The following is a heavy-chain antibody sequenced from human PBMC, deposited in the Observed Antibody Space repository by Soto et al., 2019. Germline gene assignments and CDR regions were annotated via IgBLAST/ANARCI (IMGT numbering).Heavy chain of an antibody. CDR2: IKSKTDGGTT. Sequence: GGSLRLSCAASGFTFSNAWMSWVRQAPGKGLEWVGRIKSKTDGGTTDYAATVKGRFTISRDDSKNTLYLQMNSLKTEDTAVYYCTTDALYCSSTSCYAHREKQYYYYYYMDVWGKGTTVTVSS. CDR3: TTDALYCSSTSCYAHREKQYYYYYYMDV. CDR1: GFTFSNAW. V-gene: IGHV3-15*01. J-gene: IGHJ6*03. D-gene: IGHD2-2*01.